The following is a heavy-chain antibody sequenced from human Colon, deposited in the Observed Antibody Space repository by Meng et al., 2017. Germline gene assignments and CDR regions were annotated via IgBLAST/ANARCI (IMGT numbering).Heavy chain of an antibody. D-gene: IGHD2-15*01. CDR2: INPRTGDT. J-gene: IGHJ4*02. CDR1: GYTLY. V-gene: IGHV1-2*06. Sequence: QVQLVQSGAEVKKPWASVTVSCKASGYTLYIHWVRLRPGEGLEWMGRINPRTGDTKSAQSFQGRVTMTRDTSTTTFSMDLRSLTTDDSAIYFCARESADGGSFDLWGQGTLVTVSS. CDR3: ARESADGGSFDL.